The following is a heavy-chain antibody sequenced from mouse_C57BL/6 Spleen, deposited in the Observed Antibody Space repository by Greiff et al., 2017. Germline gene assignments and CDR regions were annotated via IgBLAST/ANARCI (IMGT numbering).Heavy chain of an antibody. Sequence: EVKLMESGGGLVQPGGSLSLSCAASGFTFTDYYMSWVRQPPGKALEWLGFIRNKANGYTTEYSASVKGRFTISRDNSQSILYLQMNALRAEDSATYYCARLVAHWYFDVWGTGTTVTVSS. D-gene: IGHD1-1*01. CDR1: GFTFTDYY. CDR2: IRNKANGYTT. V-gene: IGHV7-3*01. J-gene: IGHJ1*03. CDR3: ARLVAHWYFDV.